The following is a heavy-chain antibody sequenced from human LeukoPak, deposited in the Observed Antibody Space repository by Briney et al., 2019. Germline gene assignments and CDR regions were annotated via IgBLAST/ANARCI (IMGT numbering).Heavy chain of an antibody. D-gene: IGHD1-26*01. V-gene: IGHV3-11*06. CDR2: ISSTSTYT. CDR3: ARPRVVGAHDAFDI. CDR1: GFTFSDYY. J-gene: IGHJ3*02. Sequence: GGSLRLSCAASGFTFSDYYMNWIRQAPGKGLEWISYISSTSTYTNYADSVKGRFTISRDNAKNSLYLQMNSLRAEDTAVYYCARPRVVGAHDAFDIWRQGTMVTVSS.